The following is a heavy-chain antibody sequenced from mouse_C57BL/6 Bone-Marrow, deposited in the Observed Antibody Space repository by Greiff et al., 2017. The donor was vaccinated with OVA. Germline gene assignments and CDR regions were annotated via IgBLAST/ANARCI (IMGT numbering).Heavy chain of an antibody. CDR3: VGLLRNYAMDY. CDR2: IRSKSSNYAT. J-gene: IGHJ4*01. CDR1: GFTFNTYA. V-gene: IGHV10-3*01. D-gene: IGHD1-1*01. Sequence: DVQLVASCGGLVQPKGSLKLSCAASGFTFNTYAMAWVRQAPGKGLEWVARIRSKSSNYATYYADSVKDRFTISRDDSQSMRYLQMNNLKTEDTAMYYCVGLLRNYAMDYWGQGTSVTVSS.